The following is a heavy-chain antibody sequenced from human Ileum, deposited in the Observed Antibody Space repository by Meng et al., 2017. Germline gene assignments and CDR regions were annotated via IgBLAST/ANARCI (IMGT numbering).Heavy chain of an antibody. CDR3: ARGDRTATTP. V-gene: IGHV4-38-2*01. CDR1: GSSVTSGYY. Sequence: GSLRLSCAVSGSSVTSGYYWVWIRRAPGEGLEWIGHVHESGSTYYSPSLKSRVTISLDKSKNQFSLSLRSVTAADAAVYYCARGDRTATTPWGHGNLVNVSS. CDR2: VHESGST. D-gene: IGHD2-8*02. J-gene: IGHJ5*02.